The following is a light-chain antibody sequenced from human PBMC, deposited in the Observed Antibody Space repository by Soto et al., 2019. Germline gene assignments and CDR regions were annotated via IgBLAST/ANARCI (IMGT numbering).Light chain of an antibody. CDR2: QDS. V-gene: IGLV3-1*01. CDR1: KLGDKY. J-gene: IGLJ1*01. CDR3: QASRDV. Sequence: SYELTQPPSVSVSPGQTASITCSGDKLGDKYACWYQQKPGQSPVLVIYQDSKRPSGIPERFSGSNSGNTATLTISGTQAMDEADYYCQASRDVFGTGTKVTVL.